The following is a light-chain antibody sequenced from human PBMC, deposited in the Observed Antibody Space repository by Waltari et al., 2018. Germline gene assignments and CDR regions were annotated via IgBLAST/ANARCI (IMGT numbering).Light chain of an antibody. CDR3: QHYYTSSWT. J-gene: IGKJ1*01. CDR1: QSIGRQ. V-gene: IGKV1-5*01. Sequence: IQMTQSPSTLSASVGDRVPITCRASQSIGRQLAWYRQKPGKAPNLLIYDVSSFESGVPSRFTGSGSGTEFTLTISNLQPDDFATYYCQHYYTSSWTFGQGTKVEIK. CDR2: DVS.